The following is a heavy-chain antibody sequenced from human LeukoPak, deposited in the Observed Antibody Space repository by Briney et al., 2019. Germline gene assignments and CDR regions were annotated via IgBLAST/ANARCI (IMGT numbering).Heavy chain of an antibody. CDR2: ISYDGSNK. D-gene: IGHD6-19*01. V-gene: IGHV3-30*04. J-gene: IGHJ4*02. CDR3: ARDSRAGTVY. Sequence: GRSLRLSGAASGFTFSSYAMHWVRQAPGKGLEWVAVISYDGSNKYYADSVKGRFTISRDNSKNTLYLQMNSLRAEDTAVYYCARDSRAGTVYWGQGTLVTVSS. CDR1: GFTFSSYA.